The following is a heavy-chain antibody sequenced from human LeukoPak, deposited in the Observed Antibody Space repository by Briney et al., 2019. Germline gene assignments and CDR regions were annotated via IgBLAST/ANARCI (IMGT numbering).Heavy chain of an antibody. V-gene: IGHV4-34*01. CDR2: INHSGSI. J-gene: IGHJ6*03. Sequence: SETLSLTCAVYGGSFSGYYWNWIRQPPGKGLEWIGEINHSGSINYNSSLKSRVTISVDTSKNQFSLKLGSVIAADTAVYYCARTTEGYCSSASCFGFSYSYYMDVWGKGTTVTISS. CDR3: ARTTEGYCSSASCFGFSYSYYMDV. CDR1: GGSFSGYY. D-gene: IGHD2-2*01.